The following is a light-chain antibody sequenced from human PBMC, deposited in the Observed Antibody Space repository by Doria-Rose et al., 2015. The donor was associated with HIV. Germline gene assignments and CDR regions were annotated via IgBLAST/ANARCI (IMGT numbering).Light chain of an antibody. CDR2: AAS. J-gene: IGKJ5*01. CDR1: QDINTY. Sequence: TQSPPSLSASVGDRVTISCRASQDINTYLAWFQQKPGKATKSLIYAASSLQSGVPSKFRGSGSETDFTLTITSLQPEDFATYYCQQYKSYPITVGQGTRLEIK. V-gene: IGKV1-16*02. CDR3: QQYKSYPIT.